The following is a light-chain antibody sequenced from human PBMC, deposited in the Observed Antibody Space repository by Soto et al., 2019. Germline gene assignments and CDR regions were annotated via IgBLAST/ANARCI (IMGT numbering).Light chain of an antibody. Sequence: AIQLTQSPSSLSASVGDRVTITCRASQGISSALAWYQHKPGKAPKLLIYDASSLESGVPSRFSGSGSGTDFTLTISSLQPEDFATYYCQQFNSYPPWTFGQGTKVEIK. CDR1: QGISSA. CDR2: DAS. CDR3: QQFNSYPPWT. J-gene: IGKJ1*01. V-gene: IGKV1-13*02.